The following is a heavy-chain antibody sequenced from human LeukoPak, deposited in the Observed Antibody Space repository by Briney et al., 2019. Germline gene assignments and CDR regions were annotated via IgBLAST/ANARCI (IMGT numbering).Heavy chain of an antibody. D-gene: IGHD3-10*01. CDR3: ARDLSGSYMSDY. V-gene: IGHV3-33*01. CDR1: GFTFSSYG. J-gene: IGHJ4*02. Sequence: PGRSLRLSCAASGFTFSSYGMHWVRQAPGKGLEWVAVIWYDGSNKYYADSVKGRFTISRDNSKNTLYLQMNSLRAEDTAVYYCARDLSGSYMSDYWGQGTLVTVSS. CDR2: IWYDGSNK.